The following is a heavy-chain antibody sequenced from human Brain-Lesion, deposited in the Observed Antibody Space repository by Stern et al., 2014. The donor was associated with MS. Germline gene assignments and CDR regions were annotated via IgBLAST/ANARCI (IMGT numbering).Heavy chain of an antibody. Sequence: QVQLQESGPGLVKPSQTLSLTCTVSGGPISSHSYYWSWIRQPAGKGLEWIGRIYASGNTNYNPSLKSRVSILVDTSKNQLSLRLISVTASDTAVYYCARDYGDLEFDLWGQGTLVTVSS. CDR2: IYASGNT. CDR1: GGPISSHSYY. J-gene: IGHJ4*02. V-gene: IGHV4-61*02. CDR3: ARDYGDLEFDL. D-gene: IGHD4-17*01.